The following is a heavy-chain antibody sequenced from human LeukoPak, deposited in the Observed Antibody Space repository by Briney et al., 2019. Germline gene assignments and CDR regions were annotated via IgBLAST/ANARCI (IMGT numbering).Heavy chain of an antibody. D-gene: IGHD4/OR15-4a*01. CDR2: INGSGGRT. Sequence: GGSLRLSCAASGFTFSSYAMTWVRQAPGKGLEWVSGINGSGGRTYYAVSVKGRFTISRDNSKNTLYLQMNSLRAEDTAVYYCARRAGAYSHPYDYWGQGTLVTVSS. CDR1: GFTFSSYA. J-gene: IGHJ4*02. V-gene: IGHV3-23*01. CDR3: ARRAGAYSHPYDY.